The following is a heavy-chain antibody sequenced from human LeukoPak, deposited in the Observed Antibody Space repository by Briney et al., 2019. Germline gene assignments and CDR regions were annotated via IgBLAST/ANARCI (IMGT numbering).Heavy chain of an antibody. D-gene: IGHD4-23*01. V-gene: IGHV1-18*01. CDR3: ARGGPDTVARTYYFDC. Sequence: ASVKVSCKASGYTFTNYGVSWVRQAPGQGLEWMGWINTYSGNSNYAQRIQGRVIMTADTSTSTAYMELRSLSSGDTAVYYCARGGPDTVARTYYFDCWGQGTLVTVSS. CDR1: GYTFTNYG. CDR2: INTYSGNS. J-gene: IGHJ4*02.